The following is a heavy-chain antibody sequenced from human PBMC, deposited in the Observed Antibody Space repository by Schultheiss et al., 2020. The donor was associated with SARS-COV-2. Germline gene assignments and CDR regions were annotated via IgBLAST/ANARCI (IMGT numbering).Heavy chain of an antibody. CDR1: GYTFTSYA. J-gene: IGHJ6*02. Sequence: ASVKVSCKASGYTFTSYAISWVRQAPGQGLEWMGWINPNSGGTNYAQKFQGRVTMTRDTSISTAYMELSRLRSDDTAVYYCARDWYSRDYYYGMDVWGQGTTVTVSS. CDR3: ARDWYSRDYYYGMDV. D-gene: IGHD1-1*01. V-gene: IGHV1-2*02. CDR2: INPNSGGT.